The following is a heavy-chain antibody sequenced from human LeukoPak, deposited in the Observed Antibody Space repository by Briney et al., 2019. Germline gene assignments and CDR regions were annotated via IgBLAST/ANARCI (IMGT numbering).Heavy chain of an antibody. CDR3: ARMFGGNYYGYYFDY. Sequence: GGSLRLSCAASGFTVNNYYMTWVRQAPGKGLECVSIICSGGMTYYADSVKGRFTISTDTSKNTVNLQMNSLRAEDTAIYYCARMFGGNYYGYYFDYWGQGSMLTVSS. CDR2: ICSGGMT. CDR1: GFTVNNYY. V-gene: IGHV3-53*01. D-gene: IGHD1-26*01. J-gene: IGHJ4*02.